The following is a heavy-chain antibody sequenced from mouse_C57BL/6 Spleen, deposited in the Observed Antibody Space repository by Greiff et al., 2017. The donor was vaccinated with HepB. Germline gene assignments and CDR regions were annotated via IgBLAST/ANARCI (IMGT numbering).Heavy chain of an antibody. CDR2: IHPNSGST. V-gene: IGHV1-64*01. CDR1: GYTFTSYW. CDR3: AREVYGSRYFDV. Sequence: QVQLQQPGAELVKPGASVKLSCKASGYTFTSYWMHWVKQRPGQGLEWIGMIHPNSGSTNYNEKFKSKATLTVDKSSSTAYMQLSSLTSEDSAVYYCAREVYGSRYFDVWGTGTTVTVSS. J-gene: IGHJ1*03. D-gene: IGHD1-1*01.